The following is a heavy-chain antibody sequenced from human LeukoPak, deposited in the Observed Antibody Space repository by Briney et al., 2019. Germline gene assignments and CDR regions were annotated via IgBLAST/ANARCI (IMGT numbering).Heavy chain of an antibody. CDR1: GGSISSYY. Sequence: SETLSLTCTVSGGSISSYYRSWIRQPPGKGLEWIGYIYYSGSTNYNPSLKSRVTISVDTSKNQFSLKLSSVTAADTAVYYCARAHVQWLVPRWFDPWGQGTLVTVSS. CDR2: IYYSGST. J-gene: IGHJ5*02. CDR3: ARAHVQWLVPRWFDP. D-gene: IGHD6-19*01. V-gene: IGHV4-59*01.